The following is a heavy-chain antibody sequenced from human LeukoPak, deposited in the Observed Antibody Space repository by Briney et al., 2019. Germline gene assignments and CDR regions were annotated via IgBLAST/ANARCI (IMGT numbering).Heavy chain of an antibody. J-gene: IGHJ4*02. CDR2: IQASGTT. CDR1: GGSARRYY. CDR3: ARDGGSGWYNY. D-gene: IGHD6-19*01. Sequence: PSETLSLTCSVSGGSARRYYWNWIRQPAGKGLEWIGRIQASGTTNYNPSLKSRVTMSVDTSKSQFSLKLNSVTAADTAVYYCARDGGSGWYNYWGQGTLVTVSS. V-gene: IGHV4-4*07.